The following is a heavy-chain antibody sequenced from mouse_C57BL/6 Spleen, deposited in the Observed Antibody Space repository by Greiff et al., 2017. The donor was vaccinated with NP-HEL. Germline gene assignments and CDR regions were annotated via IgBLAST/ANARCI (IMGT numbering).Heavy chain of an antibody. Sequence: EVKLVESGGGLVKPGGSLKLSCAASGFTFSDYGMHWVRQAPEKGLEWVAYISSGSSTIYYADTVKGRFTISRDNAKNTLFLQMTSLRSEDTAMYYCARGGYYGSSGYFDYWGQGTTLTVSS. V-gene: IGHV5-17*01. CDR1: GFTFSDYG. CDR3: ARGGYYGSSGYFDY. J-gene: IGHJ2*01. CDR2: ISSGSSTI. D-gene: IGHD1-1*01.